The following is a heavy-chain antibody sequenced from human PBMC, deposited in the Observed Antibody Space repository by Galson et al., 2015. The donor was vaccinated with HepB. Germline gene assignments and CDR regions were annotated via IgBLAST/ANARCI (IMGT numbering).Heavy chain of an antibody. CDR3: ARRGYSYGSYYYYGMDV. CDR1: GYTFTSYG. D-gene: IGHD5-18*01. V-gene: IGHV1-18*01. CDR2: LSAYNGNT. J-gene: IGHJ6*02. Sequence: SVKVSCKASGYTFTSYGISRVREAPGQGLEWMGWLSAYNGNTNYAQKLQGRVTMTTDTSTSTAYLELRSLRSDDTAVYYCARRGYSYGSYYYYGMDVWGQGTTVTVSS.